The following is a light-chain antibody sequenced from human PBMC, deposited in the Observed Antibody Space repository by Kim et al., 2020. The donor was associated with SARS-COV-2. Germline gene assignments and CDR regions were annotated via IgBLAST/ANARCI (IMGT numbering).Light chain of an antibody. V-gene: IGKV1-5*03. CDR2: KAS. CDR3: HQYNSYPYT. CDR1: QSINSW. J-gene: IGKJ2*01. Sequence: SASVGDRVSITCRASQSINSWLAWYQQKPGKAPNLLIYKASSLESGVPSRFSGSESGTEFTLTISSLQPDDFATYYCHQYNSYPYTFGQGTKLEIK.